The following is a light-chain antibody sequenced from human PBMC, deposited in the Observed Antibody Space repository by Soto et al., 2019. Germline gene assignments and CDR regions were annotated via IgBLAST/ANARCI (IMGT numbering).Light chain of an antibody. V-gene: IGKV1-8*01. J-gene: IGKJ1*01. CDR3: QQYNTYSGT. Sequence: AIRMTQSPSSLSASTGDRVTITCRASQGISSYLAWYQQKPGKAPKLLIYAASTLQSGVPSRFSGSGSGTDFTLTISSLQPDDFATYYCQQYNTYSGTFGQGTKV. CDR2: AAS. CDR1: QGISSY.